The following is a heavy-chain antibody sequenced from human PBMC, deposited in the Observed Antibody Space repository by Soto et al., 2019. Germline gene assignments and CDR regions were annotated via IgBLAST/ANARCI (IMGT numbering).Heavy chain of an antibody. CDR2: ISGSGGST. J-gene: IGHJ6*02. CDR3: AKDSYDFWSSSGEYGMDV. V-gene: IGHV3-23*01. CDR1: GFTFSSYA. D-gene: IGHD3-3*01. Sequence: HPGGSLRLSCAASGFTFSSYAMSWVRQAPGKGLEWVSAISGSGGSTYYADSVKGRFTISRDNSKNTLYLQMNSLRAEDTAVYYCAKDSYDFWSSSGEYGMDVWGQGTTVTVSS.